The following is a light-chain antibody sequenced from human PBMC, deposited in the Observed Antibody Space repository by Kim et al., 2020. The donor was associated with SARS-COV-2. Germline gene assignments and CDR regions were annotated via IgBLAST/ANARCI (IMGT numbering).Light chain of an antibody. Sequence: LSASVGDRVTITCRASQNIDTNLNWYQQQPGKAPKLLIFGASSLQSGLPPRFSGSGSRTDFTLTISSLQHDDFATYYCQQAYTNKSFGRGPKLEI. CDR1: QNIDTN. J-gene: IGKJ2*03. CDR2: GAS. V-gene: IGKV1-39*01. CDR3: QQAYTNKS.